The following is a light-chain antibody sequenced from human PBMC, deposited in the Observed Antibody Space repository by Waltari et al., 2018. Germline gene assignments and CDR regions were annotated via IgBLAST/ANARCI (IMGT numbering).Light chain of an antibody. CDR3: SSYTTRSILL. J-gene: IGLJ2*01. CDR2: DVA. CDR1: SSDVVGYNY. Sequence: QSALTQPVSVSGSPGQSITISCTGTSSDVVGYNYVAWYQQHPHKAPKVIIYDVANRPSGVSNRFPGSQSGSTHSLTITGLQTEDEAYYYCSSYTTRSILLFCGGTKVTV. V-gene: IGLV2-14*03.